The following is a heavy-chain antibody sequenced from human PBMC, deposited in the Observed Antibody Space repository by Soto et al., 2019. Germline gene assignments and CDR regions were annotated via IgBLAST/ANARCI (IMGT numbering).Heavy chain of an antibody. Sequence: LRLSCAASGFSFNSYGMHWVRQAPGKGLEWVAFISFDGSNKYYAESVKGRFTISRDNSENTLFLQINSLRAEDAAVYFCAKASATWYSSDWYYFDYWGQGTLVTVPQ. CDR1: GFSFNSYG. D-gene: IGHD6-19*01. CDR3: AKASATWYSSDWYYFDY. J-gene: IGHJ4*02. CDR2: ISFDGSNK. V-gene: IGHV3-30*18.